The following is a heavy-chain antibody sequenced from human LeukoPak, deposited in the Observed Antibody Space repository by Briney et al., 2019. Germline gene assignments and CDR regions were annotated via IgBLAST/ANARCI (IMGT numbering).Heavy chain of an antibody. V-gene: IGHV3-23*01. J-gene: IGHJ1*01. CDR3: AKDLEVTMISWGKYFQH. CDR2: ISGSGGST. Sequence: GGSLRLSCSASGFTFCSYAMRWVRQAPGKGLGWVSPISGSGGSTYYANSVKGRFTISRDNSKNTLYLQMNSLRAEDTAVYYCAKDLEVTMISWGKYFQHWGQGTLVTVSS. CDR1: GFTFCSYA. D-gene: IGHD3-22*01.